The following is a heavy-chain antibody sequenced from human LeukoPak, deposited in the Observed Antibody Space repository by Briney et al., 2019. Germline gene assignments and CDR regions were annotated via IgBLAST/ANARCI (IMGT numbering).Heavy chain of an antibody. CDR3: ARTGRFGVASWFDP. V-gene: IGHV4-39*01. J-gene: IGHJ5*02. D-gene: IGHD3-3*01. CDR2: IYYSGST. CDR1: GVSITSSSCY. Sequence: PSETLSLTCTFSGVSITSSSCYWAWIRQSPGKGLEWIGSIYYSGSTYFNPSLKSRVTMSVDTSENQFSLKLTSVTAADTALYYCARTGRFGVASWFDPWGQGTLITVSS.